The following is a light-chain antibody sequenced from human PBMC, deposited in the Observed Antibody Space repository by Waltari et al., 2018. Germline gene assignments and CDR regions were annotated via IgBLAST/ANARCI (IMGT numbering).Light chain of an antibody. J-gene: IGKJ4*01. V-gene: IGKV3-11*01. CDR1: QSVSTF. CDR3: LQRSNGRGT. Sequence: EIVLTQSPATLSLSPGERATLSCRASQSVSTFLALYQQKPGQAPTLLIYDASYRASGIPARFSGSGSGTDFTLTISSLEPEDFSVYYCLQRSNGRGTFGGGTRVEIK. CDR2: DAS.